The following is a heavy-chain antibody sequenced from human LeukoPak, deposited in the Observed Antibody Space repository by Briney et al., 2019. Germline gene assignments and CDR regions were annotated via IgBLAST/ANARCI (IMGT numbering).Heavy chain of an antibody. CDR3: AREYASLYYYYYYMDV. J-gene: IGHJ6*03. Sequence: GGSLRLSCAASGFTFDDYGMSWVRQAPGKGLEWVSGINWNGGSTGYADSVKGRFTISRDNAKNSLYLQMNSLRAEDTAVYYCAREYASLYYYYYYMDVWGKGTTVTVSS. CDR2: INWNGGST. CDR1: GFTFDDYG. V-gene: IGHV3-20*04. D-gene: IGHD2-8*01.